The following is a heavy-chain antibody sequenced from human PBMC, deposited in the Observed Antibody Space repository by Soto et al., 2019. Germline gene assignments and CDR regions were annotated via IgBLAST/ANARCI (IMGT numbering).Heavy chain of an antibody. CDR3: ARSFYESSGCYPL. J-gene: IGHJ4*02. V-gene: IGHV4-59*01. D-gene: IGHD3-22*01. Sequence: PSETLSLTCTVSGGSMSPYYWSWIRQPPGKGLEWIGYIYYTGSTSYNPSLKSRVTISVDTSKTQFSLKLSSVTAADTALYYCARSFYESSGCYPLWGQGTLVTVSS. CDR1: GGSMSPYY. CDR2: IYYTGST.